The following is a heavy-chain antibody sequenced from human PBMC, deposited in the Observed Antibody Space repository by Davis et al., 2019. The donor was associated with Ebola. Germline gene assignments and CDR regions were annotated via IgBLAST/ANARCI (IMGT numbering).Heavy chain of an antibody. V-gene: IGHV3-30*02. D-gene: IGHD6-6*01. CDR1: GFTFSSYG. J-gene: IGHJ4*02. Sequence: GESLKISCAASGFTFSSYGMHWVRQAPGKGLEWVAFIRYDGSNKYYADSVKGRFTISRDNSKNTLYLQMNSLRAEDTAVYYCAKITGSSGYWSQGTLVTVSS. CDR2: IRYDGSNK. CDR3: AKITGSSGY.